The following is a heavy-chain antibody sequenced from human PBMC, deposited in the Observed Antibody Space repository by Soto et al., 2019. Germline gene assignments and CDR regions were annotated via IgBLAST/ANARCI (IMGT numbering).Heavy chain of an antibody. CDR1: GVSFSGYY. CDR2: INHSGST. CDR3: ARINSSKLPFDY. D-gene: IGHD3-3*02. Sequence: PSETLSLTCAVYGVSFSGYYWSWIRQPPGKGLEWIGAINHSGSTNYNPSLKSRVTISVDTSKNQFSLKLSSVTAADTAVYYCARINSSKLPFDYWGQGTLVTVSS. V-gene: IGHV4-34*01. J-gene: IGHJ4*02.